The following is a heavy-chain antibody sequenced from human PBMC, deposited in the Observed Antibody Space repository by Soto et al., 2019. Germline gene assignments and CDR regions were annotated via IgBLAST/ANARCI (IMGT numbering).Heavy chain of an antibody. Sequence: SVKVSCKASGGTFSSYAISWVRQAPGQGLEWMGGIIPIFGTANYAQKFQGRVTITADESTSTAYMELSSLRSGDTAVYYCAYKKYYYDSSGYPPYYYYYGMDVWGQGTTVTVSS. V-gene: IGHV1-69*13. CDR2: IIPIFGTA. J-gene: IGHJ6*02. D-gene: IGHD3-22*01. CDR1: GGTFSSYA. CDR3: AYKKYYYDSSGYPPYYYYYGMDV.